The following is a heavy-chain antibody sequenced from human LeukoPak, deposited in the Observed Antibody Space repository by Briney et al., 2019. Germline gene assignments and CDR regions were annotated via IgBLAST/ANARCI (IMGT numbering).Heavy chain of an antibody. CDR2: INHSGST. V-gene: IGHV4-34*01. CDR1: GGSFSGYY. J-gene: IGHJ3*02. Sequence: SETLSLTCAVYGGSFSGYYWSWIRQPPGKGLEWIGEINHSGSTNYNPPLKSRVTISVDTSKNQFSLKLSSVTAADTAVYYCAEGSLYDFWSGYSQPDAFDIWGQGTMVTVSS. CDR3: AEGSLYDFWSGYSQPDAFDI. D-gene: IGHD3-3*01.